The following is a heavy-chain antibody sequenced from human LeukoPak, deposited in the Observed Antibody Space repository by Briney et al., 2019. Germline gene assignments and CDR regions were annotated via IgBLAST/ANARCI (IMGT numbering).Heavy chain of an antibody. CDR1: GGSISSTSYY. Sequence: PSETLSLTCTVSGGSISSTSYYWGWIRQPPGKGLEWLGSVHYSGSTYDNPSLKSRVTISVVTSKNQFSLKLISVAAADTAVYYCARRSTVAGRGRFDPWGQGTLVTVSS. V-gene: IGHV4-39*01. J-gene: IGHJ5*02. CDR2: VHYSGST. CDR3: ARRSTVAGRGRFDP. D-gene: IGHD6-19*01.